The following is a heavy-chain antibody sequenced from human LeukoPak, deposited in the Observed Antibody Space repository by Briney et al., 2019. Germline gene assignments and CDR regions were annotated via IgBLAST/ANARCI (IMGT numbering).Heavy chain of an antibody. J-gene: IGHJ6*02. CDR1: GYTFISYD. CDR3: ARGEPPDNYNYYYGVDV. D-gene: IGHD1-14*01. V-gene: IGHV1-8*01. CDR2: MNPKSGNT. Sequence: GASVKVSCKASGYTFISYDINWVRQATGQGLEWMGWMNPKSGNTGYAQKLQGRLTMTRNTAISTAYMELGSLRSEDTAVYYCARGEPPDNYNYYYGVDVWGQGTTVTVSS.